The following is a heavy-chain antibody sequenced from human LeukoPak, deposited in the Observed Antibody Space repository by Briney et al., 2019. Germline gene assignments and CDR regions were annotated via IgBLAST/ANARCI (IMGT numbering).Heavy chain of an antibody. J-gene: IGHJ4*02. Sequence: GGSLRLSCAASGFTFSSYSMNWVRQAPGKGLEWVSSISSSSGYIYYADSVKGRFTISRDNAKNSLYLQMNSLRAEDTAVYYCARGALGEIDYWGQGTLVTVSS. D-gene: IGHD3-10*01. V-gene: IGHV3-21*01. CDR3: ARGALGEIDY. CDR1: GFTFSSYS. CDR2: ISSSSGYI.